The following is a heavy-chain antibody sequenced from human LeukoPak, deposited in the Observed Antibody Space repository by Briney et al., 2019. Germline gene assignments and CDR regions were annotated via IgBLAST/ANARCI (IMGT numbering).Heavy chain of an antibody. CDR3: ARGGNGYDFYYYCYYGMDV. D-gene: IGHD5-12*01. CDR1: GFTFSSYS. Sequence: GGSLRLSCAASGFTFSSYSMNWVRQAPGKGLEWVSSISSSSSYIYYADSVKGRFTISRDNAKNSLYLQMNSLRAEDTAVYYCARGGNGYDFYYYCYYGMDVWGQGTTVTVSS. V-gene: IGHV3-21*01. J-gene: IGHJ6*02. CDR2: ISSSSSYI.